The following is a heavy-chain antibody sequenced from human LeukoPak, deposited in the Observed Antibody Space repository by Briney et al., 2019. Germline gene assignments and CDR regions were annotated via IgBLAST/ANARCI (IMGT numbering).Heavy chain of an antibody. CDR2: LYYSGST. Sequence: SETLSLTCNVSGGSISSSSYYWGWIRQPPGTGLEWIGNLYYSGSTYYNSSLKSRVTISVDTSRNQFSLKLSSVTAADTAVYYCASTDSSGYRVDYWGQGTLVTVSS. CDR3: ASTDSSGYRVDY. J-gene: IGHJ4*02. D-gene: IGHD3-22*01. V-gene: IGHV4-39*01. CDR1: GGSISSSSYY.